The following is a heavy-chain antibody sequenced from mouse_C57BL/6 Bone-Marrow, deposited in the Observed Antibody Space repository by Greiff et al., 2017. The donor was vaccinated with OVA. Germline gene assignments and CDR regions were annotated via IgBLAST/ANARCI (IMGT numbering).Heavy chain of an antibody. CDR3: ARDRRGHGYFDV. D-gene: IGHD6-1*01. V-gene: IGHV5-4*01. J-gene: IGHJ1*03. CDR2: ISDGGSYT. Sequence: LEWVATISDGGSYTYYPDNVKGRFTISRDNAKNNLYLQMSHLKSEDTAMYYCARDRRGHGYFDVWGTGTTVTVSS.